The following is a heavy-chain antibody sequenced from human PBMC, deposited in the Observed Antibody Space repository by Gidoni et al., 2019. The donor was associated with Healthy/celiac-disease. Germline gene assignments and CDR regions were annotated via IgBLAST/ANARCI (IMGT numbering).Heavy chain of an antibody. Sequence: QVQLGEAGGGVVQPGGSLRPPCAAPGFPFSTHGMHWVRQAPGKGLEWVAVISYGGSNKYYADSVKGRFTISRDNSKNTLYLQMNSLRAEDTAVYYCAKDDRYYDSSGPPYFDYWGQGTLVTVSS. CDR3: AKDDRYYDSSGPPYFDY. CDR2: ISYGGSNK. J-gene: IGHJ4*02. D-gene: IGHD3-22*01. CDR1: GFPFSTHG. V-gene: IGHV3-30*18.